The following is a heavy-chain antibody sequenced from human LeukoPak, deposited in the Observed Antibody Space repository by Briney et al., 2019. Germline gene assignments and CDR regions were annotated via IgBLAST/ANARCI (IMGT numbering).Heavy chain of an antibody. CDR1: GYTFTNYD. J-gene: IGHJ4*02. Sequence: ASVKVSCKASGYTFTNYDMSWVRQAPGQGLEWMGWLSAYNGNTNYAQRFQGRVTMTTDTSTRTAYMELRSLRSDDTAVYYCARVQALGGVIVPPLDYWGQGTQVTVSS. D-gene: IGHD3-16*02. CDR2: LSAYNGNT. CDR3: ARVQALGGVIVPPLDY. V-gene: IGHV1-18*04.